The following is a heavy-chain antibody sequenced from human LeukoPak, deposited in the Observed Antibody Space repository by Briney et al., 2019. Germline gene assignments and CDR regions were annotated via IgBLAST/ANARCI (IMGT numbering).Heavy chain of an antibody. D-gene: IGHD3-16*01. V-gene: IGHV3-23*01. J-gene: IGHJ4*02. CDR1: GFTFSSYA. Sequence: GGSLRLSCAASGFTFSSYAMSWVRQAPGKGLEWVSSISGSGGTTYYADSVRGRFTIPRDNSKNTLYLQMNSLRAEDTAVYYCAKFSAVWGTFDYWGQGILVTVSS. CDR2: ISGSGGTT. CDR3: AKFSAVWGTFDY.